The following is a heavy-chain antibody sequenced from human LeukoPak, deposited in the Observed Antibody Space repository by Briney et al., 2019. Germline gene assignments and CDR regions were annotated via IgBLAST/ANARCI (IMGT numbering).Heavy chain of an antibody. CDR3: ARDVTYDYDSSGYYGGDY. V-gene: IGHV3-30*19. J-gene: IGHJ4*02. Sequence: GGSLRLSCAASGFTFSSYGMHWVRQAPGKGLEWVAVMSYDGRSKYYADSVKGRFTISRDISENTLYLQMNSLRAEDTAVYYCARDVTYDYDSSGYYGGDYWGQGTLVTVPS. CDR2: MSYDGRSK. CDR1: GFTFSSYG. D-gene: IGHD3-22*01.